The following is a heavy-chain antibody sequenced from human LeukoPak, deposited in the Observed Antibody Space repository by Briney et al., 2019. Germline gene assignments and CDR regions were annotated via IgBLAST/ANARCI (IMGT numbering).Heavy chain of an antibody. CDR3: ARVIRYYYYYMDV. CDR2: IIPIFGTA. J-gene: IGHJ6*03. CDR1: GGTFSSYA. Sequence: ASVKVSCKASGGTFSSYAISWVRQAPGQGLEWMGGIIPIFGTANYAQKLQGRVTMTTDTSTSTTYMELRSLRSDDTAVYYCARVIRYYYYYMDVWGKGTTVTISS. V-gene: IGHV1-69*05.